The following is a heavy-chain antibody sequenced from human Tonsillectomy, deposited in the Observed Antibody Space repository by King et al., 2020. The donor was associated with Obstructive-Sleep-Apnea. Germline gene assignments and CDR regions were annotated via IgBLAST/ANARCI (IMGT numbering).Heavy chain of an antibody. V-gene: IGHV1-8*01. D-gene: IGHD3-10*01. J-gene: IGHJ4*02. CDR3: ARRVGQDGSGSYWPY. CDR1: GYTFTNYD. Sequence: QLVQSGAEVKKPGASVKVSCRASGYTFTNYDITWVRQATGQGLEWMGWMNPYSGNTGYAQKFQGRVTMTRNTSISTAYMELSSLRSEDTAVYYCARRVGQDGSGSYWPYWGQGTLVTVSS. CDR2: MNPYSGNT.